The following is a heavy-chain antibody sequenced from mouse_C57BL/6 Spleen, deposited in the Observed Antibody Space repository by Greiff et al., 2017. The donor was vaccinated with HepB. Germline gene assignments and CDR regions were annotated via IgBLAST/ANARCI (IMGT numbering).Heavy chain of an antibody. CDR1: GYTFTSYW. V-gene: IGHV1-50*01. D-gene: IGHD2-3*01. J-gene: IGHJ2*01. Sequence: QVQLQQPGAELVKPGASVKLSCKASGYTFTSYWMQWVKQRPGQGLEWIGEIDPSDSYTNYNQKFKGKATLTVDTSSSTAYMQLSSLTSEDSAVYYCARSGGKGVTDFDYWGQGTTLTVSS. CDR2: IDPSDSYT. CDR3: ARSGGKGVTDFDY.